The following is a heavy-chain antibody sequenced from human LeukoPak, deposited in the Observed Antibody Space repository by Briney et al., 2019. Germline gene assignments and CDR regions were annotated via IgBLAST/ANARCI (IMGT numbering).Heavy chain of an antibody. CDR2: INPNSGGT. Sequence: ASVKVSCKASGYTFTGYYMHWVRQAPGQGLEWMRWINPNSGGTNYAQKFQGRVTMTRDTSISTAYMELSRLRSDDTAVYYCAREESMVRGVIYYYYYGMDVWGQGTTVTVSS. D-gene: IGHD3-10*01. CDR1: GYTFTGYY. CDR3: AREESMVRGVIYYYYYGMDV. V-gene: IGHV1-2*02. J-gene: IGHJ6*02.